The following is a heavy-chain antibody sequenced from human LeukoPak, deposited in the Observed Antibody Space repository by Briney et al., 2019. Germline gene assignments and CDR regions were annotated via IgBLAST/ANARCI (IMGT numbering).Heavy chain of an antibody. Sequence: GASVKVSCKASGYTFTGYYMHWVRPARGQGLEGMGWINPNSGGTNYAQKFQGRVTMTRDTSISTAYMELSRLRSDDTAVYYCARDALRNRHWGAWFDPWGQGTLVTVPS. CDR1: GYTFTGYY. CDR2: INPNSGGT. CDR3: ARDALRNRHWGAWFDP. D-gene: IGHD7-27*01. V-gene: IGHV1-2*02. J-gene: IGHJ5*02.